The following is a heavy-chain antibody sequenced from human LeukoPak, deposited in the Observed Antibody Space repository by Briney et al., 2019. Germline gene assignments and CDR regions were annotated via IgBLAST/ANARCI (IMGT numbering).Heavy chain of an antibody. Sequence: PSETLSLTCTVSGGSFSSGSYYWSWIRQPPGKGLEWIGYIYDSGSTNYNPALKSRVTISVGTSKKQFSLQLSPVTAADTAVYYCARDSITMVRGVTYDAFDIWGQGTMVSVPS. CDR3: ARDSITMVRGVTYDAFDI. J-gene: IGHJ3*02. D-gene: IGHD3-10*01. CDR1: GGSFSSGSYY. V-gene: IGHV4-61*01. CDR2: IYDSGST.